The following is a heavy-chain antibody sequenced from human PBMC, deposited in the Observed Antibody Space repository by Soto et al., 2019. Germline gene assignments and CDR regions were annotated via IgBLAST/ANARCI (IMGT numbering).Heavy chain of an antibody. CDR2: IYYSGST. CDR3: ASVRRGGYDSLRYYYGMDV. CDR1: GGSISSSSYY. Sequence: QLQLQESGPGLVKPSETLSLTCTVSGGSISSSSYYWGWIRQPPGKGLEWIGSIYYSGSTYYNPSLKSLVTLSVDTSKNPFSRKLSSVTAADTAVYYCASVRRGGYDSLRYYYGMDVWGQGTTVTVSS. V-gene: IGHV4-39*01. D-gene: IGHD5-12*01. J-gene: IGHJ6*02.